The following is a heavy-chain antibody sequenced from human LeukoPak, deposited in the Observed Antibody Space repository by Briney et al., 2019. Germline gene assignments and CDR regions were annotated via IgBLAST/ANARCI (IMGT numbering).Heavy chain of an antibody. CDR2: TYYRSKWYN. J-gene: IGHJ4*02. CDR3: ARGPHEWEYYFDY. CDR1: GDSVSSNSAA. Sequence: SQTLSLTCAISGDSVSSNSAAWNWIRQSRSRGLEWLGRTYYRSKWYNDYAVSVKSRITINPDTSKNQFSLQLNSVTPEDTAVYYCARGPHEWEYYFDYWGQGTLVTVSS. D-gene: IGHD1-26*01. V-gene: IGHV6-1*01.